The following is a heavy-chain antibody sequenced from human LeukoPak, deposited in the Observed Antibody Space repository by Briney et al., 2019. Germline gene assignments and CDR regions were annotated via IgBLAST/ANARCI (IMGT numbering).Heavy chain of an antibody. V-gene: IGHV1-69*05. CDR3: ATSYYDSSGYPIPPLY. J-gene: IGHJ4*02. Sequence: SVKVSCKASGGTLSSYAISWVRQAPGQGLEWRGGIIPIFGTANYAQKFQGRVTITTDESTSTAYMELSSLRSEDTAVYYCATSYYDSSGYPIPPLYWGQGTLVTVSS. D-gene: IGHD3-22*01. CDR2: IIPIFGTA. CDR1: GGTLSSYA.